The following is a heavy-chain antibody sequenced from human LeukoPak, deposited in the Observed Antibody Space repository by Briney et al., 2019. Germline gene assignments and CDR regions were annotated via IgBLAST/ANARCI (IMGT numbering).Heavy chain of an antibody. J-gene: IGHJ4*02. D-gene: IGHD6-6*01. CDR2: INTNTGNP. CDR1: GYTFTSYA. CDR3: ARPQGLIRSRGQLVPEFDY. V-gene: IGHV7-4-1*02. Sequence: ASVKVSCKASGYTFTSYAMNWVRQAPGQGLEWMGWINTNTGNPTYAQGFTGRFVFSLDTSVSTAYLQISSLKAEDTAVYYCARPQGLIRSRGQLVPEFDYWGQGTLVTVSS.